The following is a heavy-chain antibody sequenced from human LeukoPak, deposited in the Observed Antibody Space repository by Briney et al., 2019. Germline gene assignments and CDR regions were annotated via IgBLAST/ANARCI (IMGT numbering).Heavy chain of an antibody. J-gene: IGHJ4*02. CDR1: GFTFSSYW. D-gene: IGHD5-24*01. CDR2: IKQDGSRK. Sequence: PGGALRLSCAASGFTFSSYWMIWVRPAPGNGLEWVANIKQDGSRKYYVDSVKGRFTISRDNAKNSLYLQMNSLRVEDTAVYYCARDGIDGYIDYWGQGTLVTVSS. V-gene: IGHV3-7*01. CDR3: ARDGIDGYIDY.